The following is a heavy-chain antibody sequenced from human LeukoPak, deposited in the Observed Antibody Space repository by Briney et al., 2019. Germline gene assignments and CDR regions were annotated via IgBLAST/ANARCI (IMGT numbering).Heavy chain of an antibody. CDR3: ARVGGYGYGNYYFNY. CDR1: GYSISSGYY. V-gene: IGHV4-38-2*01. D-gene: IGHD5-18*01. CDR2: ISHSGST. J-gene: IGHJ4*02. Sequence: SETLSLTCAVSGYSISSGYYWGWIRQSPGKGLDWIGSISHSGSTYYNPSLRSRVTISIDTSKNQFSLRLSSVNATDTAVYYCARVGGYGYGNYYFNYWGQGTLVTVSS.